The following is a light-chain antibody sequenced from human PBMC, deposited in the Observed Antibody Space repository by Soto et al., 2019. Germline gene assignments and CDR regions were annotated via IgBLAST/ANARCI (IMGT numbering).Light chain of an antibody. Sequence: EIVLTQSPATLSLSPGERATLSCRASQSVSSYLAWYQQKHGQAPRLLIYDASNRATGIPARFSGSGSGPDFTLTISSLEPEDFAVYYCQHRSNWPPSTFGQGTKLEIK. CDR2: DAS. CDR1: QSVSSY. CDR3: QHRSNWPPST. J-gene: IGKJ2*01. V-gene: IGKV3-11*01.